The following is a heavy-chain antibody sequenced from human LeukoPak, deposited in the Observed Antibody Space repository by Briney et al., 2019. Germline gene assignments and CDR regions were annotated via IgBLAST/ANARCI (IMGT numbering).Heavy chain of an antibody. J-gene: IGHJ4*02. V-gene: IGHV4-4*07. CDR2: IYPSGST. CDR1: GGSISSYS. D-gene: IGHD5-18*01. Sequence: SETLSLTCTVSGGSISSYSWNWLRQPAGKGLEWIGRIYPSGSTNYNPSLRSRVTMSVDTSKNQFSLKLSSVTAADTAVYYCARVGYSYGYLDYWGQGTLVTVSS. CDR3: ARVGYSYGYLDY.